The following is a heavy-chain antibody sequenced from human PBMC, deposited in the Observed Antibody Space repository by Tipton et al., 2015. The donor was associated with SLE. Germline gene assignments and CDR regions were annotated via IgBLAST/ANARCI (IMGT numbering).Heavy chain of an antibody. CDR2: IYYTGST. Sequence: LSLTCTVSGGSISSYYWSWIRQPPGKGLEWIGYIYYTGSTNYNPSLKSRVTISVDTSKNQFSLKLSSVTAADTAVYYCARRDDYYDSSGYYYSGAFDIWGQGTMVTVSS. CDR3: ARRDDYYDSSGYYYSGAFDI. CDR1: GGSISSYY. J-gene: IGHJ3*02. D-gene: IGHD3-22*01. V-gene: IGHV4-59*01.